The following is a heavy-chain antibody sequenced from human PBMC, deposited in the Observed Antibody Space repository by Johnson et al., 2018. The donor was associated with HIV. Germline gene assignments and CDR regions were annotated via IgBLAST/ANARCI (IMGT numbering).Heavy chain of an antibody. Sequence: QVQLVESGGGLVKPGGSLRLSCAASRFTFSDYYMSWIRQTPGKGLEWVSAISGSGGSTYYADSVKGRFTISRDNSKNTLYLQMNSLRAEDTAVYYCARDGDNPRIWGQGTMVTVSS. J-gene: IGHJ3*02. CDR3: ARDGDNPRI. V-gene: IGHV3-11*04. CDR2: ISGSGGST. D-gene: IGHD7-27*01. CDR1: RFTFSDYY.